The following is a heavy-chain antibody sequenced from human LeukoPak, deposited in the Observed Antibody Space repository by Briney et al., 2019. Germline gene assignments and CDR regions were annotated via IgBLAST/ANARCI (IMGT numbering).Heavy chain of an antibody. D-gene: IGHD4-23*01. J-gene: IGHJ4*02. CDR3: ARVLYSGNSDMGY. CDR2: IRQDGSAK. CDR1: GFTFSSYW. Sequence: QAGGSLRLSCAASGFTFSSYWMTWVRQAPGKGLEWVANIRQDGSAKYYVDSLKGRFTITRDNAKNSLYLQLNSLRAEDTAVYYCARVLYSGNSDMGYWGQGTLVTVSS. V-gene: IGHV3-7*01.